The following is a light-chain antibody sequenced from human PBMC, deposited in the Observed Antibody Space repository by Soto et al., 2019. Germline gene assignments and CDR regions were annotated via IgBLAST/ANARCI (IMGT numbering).Light chain of an antibody. CDR2: EVS. V-gene: IGLV2-14*01. CDR1: NSDVGAFNY. CDR3: SSYTGSTTVV. Sequence: QSVLTQPASVSGSPGQSITISCTGTNSDVGAFNYVSWYQQHPGKAPKIMIYEVSNRPSGVSNRFSGSKSGNTASLTISGLQAEDEADYYCSSYTGSTTVVFGGGTKVTVL. J-gene: IGLJ2*01.